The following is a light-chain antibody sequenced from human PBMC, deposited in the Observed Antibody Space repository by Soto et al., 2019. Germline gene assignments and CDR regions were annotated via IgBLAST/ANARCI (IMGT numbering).Light chain of an antibody. Sequence: EIVMTQSPATLSVSPGERATLSCWASQSVNSDLAWYQQKPGQAPRLLIYGAPTRATGIPARFSGSGSGTDFTLTISRLQSEDFAVYYCQQYNNWPPYTFGQGTKLEIK. J-gene: IGKJ2*01. CDR3: QQYNNWPPYT. V-gene: IGKV3-15*01. CDR2: GAP. CDR1: QSVNSD.